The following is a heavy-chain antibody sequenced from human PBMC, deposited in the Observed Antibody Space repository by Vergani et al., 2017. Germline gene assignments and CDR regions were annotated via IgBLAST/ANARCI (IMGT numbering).Heavy chain of an antibody. J-gene: IGHJ3*02. Sequence: EVQLLESGGGLVQPGGSLRLSCAASGFTFSSYAMSWVRQAPGKGLEWVSAISGSGGSTYYADSVKGRFTISRDNSKNTLYLQMNSLRAEDTAVYYCARDGGSGWSPANAFDIWGQGTMVTVSS. V-gene: IGHV3-23*01. CDR3: ARDGGSGWSPANAFDI. CDR2: ISGSGGST. CDR1: GFTFSSYA. D-gene: IGHD6-19*01.